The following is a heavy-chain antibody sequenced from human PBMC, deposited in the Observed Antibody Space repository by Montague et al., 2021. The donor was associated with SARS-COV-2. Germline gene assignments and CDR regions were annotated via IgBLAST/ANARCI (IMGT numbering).Heavy chain of an antibody. V-gene: IGHV2-5*08. Sequence: VKPTQTLTLTCTFSGFSLSTSGMCVSWIRQPPGKALEWLALIYGGDERRYGPSLQSRLTITRDTSKSQVVLTMTNMDPVDTATYFCAHRFAGFFDYWGQGILVTVSS. CDR1: GFSLSTSGMC. CDR3: AHRFAGFFDY. CDR2: IYGGDER. J-gene: IGHJ4*02.